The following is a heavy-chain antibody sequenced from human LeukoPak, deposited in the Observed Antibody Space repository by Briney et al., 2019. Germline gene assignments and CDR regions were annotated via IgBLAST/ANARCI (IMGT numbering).Heavy chain of an antibody. D-gene: IGHD6-13*01. CDR3: SYSSSWYALFDY. CDR1: GGTFSSYA. J-gene: IGHJ4*02. Sequence: SVKVSCKASGGTFSSYAISWVRQAPGQGLEWMGRIIPTLGIANYAQKFQGRVTITADKSTSTAYMELSSLRSEDTAVYYCSYSSSWYALFDYWGQGTLVTVSS. CDR2: IIPTLGIA. V-gene: IGHV1-69*04.